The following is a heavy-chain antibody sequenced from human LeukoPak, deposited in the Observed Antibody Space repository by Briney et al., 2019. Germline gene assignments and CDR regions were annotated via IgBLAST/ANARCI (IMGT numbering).Heavy chain of an antibody. Sequence: GGSLRLSCAASGFTFSYFAMRWVRQAPGKGLEWVSAVCGSGGTTHYADSVKGRFSISRDNAENSLYLQMNSLRAEDTAVYYCATYSSLNAREFQYWGQGTLVTVSS. CDR3: ATYSSLNAREFQY. CDR2: VCGSGGTT. J-gene: IGHJ1*01. V-gene: IGHV3-23*01. CDR1: GFTFSYFA. D-gene: IGHD3-22*01.